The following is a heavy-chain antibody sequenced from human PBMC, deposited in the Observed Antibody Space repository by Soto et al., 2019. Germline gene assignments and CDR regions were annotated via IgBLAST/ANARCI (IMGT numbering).Heavy chain of an antibody. Sequence: GGSLRLSCAASGFTFRTYTLNWVRQAPGRGLECVSSITPDSGYIYYADSVKGRFTISRDNAKNSLYLQMNSLRADDTAVYYCATNCLYWGQGALVTVSS. CDR2: ITPDSGYI. CDR3: ATNCLY. CDR1: GFTFRTYT. J-gene: IGHJ4*02. V-gene: IGHV3-21*01. D-gene: IGHD2-21*01.